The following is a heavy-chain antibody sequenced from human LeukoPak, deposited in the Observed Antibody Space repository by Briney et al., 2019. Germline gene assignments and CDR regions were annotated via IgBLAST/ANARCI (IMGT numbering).Heavy chain of an antibody. CDR2: IRSKAYGGTT. CDR3: TGLATVTPAADDY. J-gene: IGHJ4*02. D-gene: IGHD4-11*01. CDR1: GFTFGDYA. V-gene: IGHV3-49*03. Sequence: GGSLRLSCTASGFTFGDYAMGWFRQAPGKGLEWVGFIRSKAYGGTTEYAASVKGRFTTSRDDSKSIAYLQMNSLKTEDTAVYYCTGLATVTPAADDYWGQGTLVTVSS.